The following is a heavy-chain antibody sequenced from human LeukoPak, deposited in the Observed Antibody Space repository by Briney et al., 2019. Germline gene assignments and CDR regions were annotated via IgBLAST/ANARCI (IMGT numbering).Heavy chain of an antibody. CDR1: GYSISSGYY. J-gene: IGHJ4*02. CDR3: ATIGGEQQLVNY. D-gene: IGHD6-13*01. Sequence: SSETLSLTCTVSGYSISSGYYWGWIRQPPGKGLEWIGSIYHSGSTYYNPSLKSRVTISVDTSKNQFSLKLSSVTAADTAVYYCATIGGEQQLVNYWGQGTLVTVSS. CDR2: IYHSGST. V-gene: IGHV4-38-2*02.